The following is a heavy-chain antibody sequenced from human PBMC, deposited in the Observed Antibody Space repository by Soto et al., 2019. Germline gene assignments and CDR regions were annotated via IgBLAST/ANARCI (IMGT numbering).Heavy chain of an antibody. CDR1: GFTFSSYA. CDR3: AKDDPGDYGGNQGGFDY. V-gene: IGHV3-23*01. CDR2: ISGSGGST. J-gene: IGHJ4*02. Sequence: GGSLRLSCAASGFTFSSYAMSWVRQAPGKGLEWVSAISGSGGSTYYADSVKGRFTISRDNSKNTLYLQMNSLRAEDTAVYYCAKDDPGDYGGNQGGFDYWGQGTLVTVSS. D-gene: IGHD4-17*01.